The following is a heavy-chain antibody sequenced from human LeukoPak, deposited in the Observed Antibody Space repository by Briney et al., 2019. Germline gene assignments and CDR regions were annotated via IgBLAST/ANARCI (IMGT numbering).Heavy chain of an antibody. J-gene: IGHJ6*02. V-gene: IGHV1-69*04. D-gene: IGHD3-10*01. Sequence: SVTVSCKASGGTFSSYAISWVRQAPGQGLEWMGRIIPILGIANYAQKFQGRVTITADKSTSTAYMELSSLRSEDTAVYYCARVGSGSYDPYYYYYGMDVWGQGTTVTVSS. CDR3: ARVGSGSYDPYYYYYGMDV. CDR1: GGTFSSYA. CDR2: IIPILGIA.